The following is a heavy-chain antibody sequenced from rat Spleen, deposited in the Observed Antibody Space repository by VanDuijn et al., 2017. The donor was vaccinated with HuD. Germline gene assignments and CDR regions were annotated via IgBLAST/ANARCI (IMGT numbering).Heavy chain of an antibody. CDR1: GFIFSDYW. V-gene: IGHV4-2*01. Sequence: EVKLVESGGGLVQRGRSLKLSCAASGFIFSDYWMGWVRQAPGKGLEWIGEINKDGSTINYNPSLKDKFTISSDNAQNTLYLQMRKLGSEDTAIYYCARGYYDGSFSYWGQGVMVTVSS. CDR2: INKDGSTI. D-gene: IGHD1-12*02. J-gene: IGHJ2*01. CDR3: ARGYYDGSFSY.